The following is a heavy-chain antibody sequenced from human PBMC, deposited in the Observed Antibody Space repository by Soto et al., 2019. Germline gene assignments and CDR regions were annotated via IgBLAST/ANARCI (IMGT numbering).Heavy chain of an antibody. CDR3: ARDLDSSSWYHYYYGMDV. CDR2: INTNTGNP. J-gene: IGHJ6*02. Sequence: ASVKVSCKASGYTFTSYAMNWVRQAPGQGLEWMGWINTNTGNPTYAQGFTGRFVFSLDTSVSTAYLQICSLKAEDTAVYYGARDLDSSSWYHYYYGMDVWGQGTTVTVSS. CDR1: GYTFTSYA. D-gene: IGHD6-13*01. V-gene: IGHV7-4-1*01.